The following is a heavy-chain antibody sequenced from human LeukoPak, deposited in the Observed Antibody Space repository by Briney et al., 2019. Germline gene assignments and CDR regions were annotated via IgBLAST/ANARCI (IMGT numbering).Heavy chain of an antibody. D-gene: IGHD3-22*01. CDR2: YHDGGST. Sequence: PSETLSLTCSVSGGSVSSYYWSWIRQLPGKGLEWIVFYHDGGSTVYNPSFKSRVTISVDTSKNQVYLKLSSVTAADTAVYFCAKFYFDSSGYYDVFDIWGQGTMVTVSS. CDR3: AKFYFDSSGYYDVFDI. J-gene: IGHJ3*02. V-gene: IGHV4-59*02. CDR1: GGSVSSYY.